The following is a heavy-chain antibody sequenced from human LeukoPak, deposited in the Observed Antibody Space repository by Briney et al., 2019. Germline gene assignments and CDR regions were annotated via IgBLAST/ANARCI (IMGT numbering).Heavy chain of an antibody. CDR3: ARQEEVLCYFDY. Sequence: PSETLSLTCTVSGGSISSSSYYWGWIRQPPGKGLEWIGSIYYSGSTYYNPSLKSRVTISVDTSKNQFSLKVSSVTAADTALYYCARQEEVLCYFDYWGQGTLVTVSS. CDR1: GGSISSSSYY. J-gene: IGHJ4*02. V-gene: IGHV4-39*01. CDR2: IYYSGST. D-gene: IGHD2-21*01.